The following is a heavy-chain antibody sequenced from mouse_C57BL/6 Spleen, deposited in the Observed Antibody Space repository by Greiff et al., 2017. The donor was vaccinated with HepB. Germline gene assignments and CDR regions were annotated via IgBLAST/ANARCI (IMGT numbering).Heavy chain of an antibody. D-gene: IGHD3-2*02. CDR2: IDPSDSET. Sequence: QVQLQQPGAELVRPGSSVKLSCKASGYTFTRYWMHWVKQRPIQGLEWIGKIDPSDSETHYNQKFKDKATLTVDKSSSTAYMQLSSLTSEDSAVYYCARGDSSGPFAYWGQGTLVTVSA. J-gene: IGHJ3*01. CDR3: ARGDSSGPFAY. CDR1: GYTFTRYW. V-gene: IGHV1-52*01.